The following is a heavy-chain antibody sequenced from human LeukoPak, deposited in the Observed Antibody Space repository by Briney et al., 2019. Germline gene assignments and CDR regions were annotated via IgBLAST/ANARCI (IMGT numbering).Heavy chain of an antibody. V-gene: IGHV4-4*07. J-gene: IGHJ4*02. D-gene: IGHD3-3*01. CDR3: ATNIDDSRGY. CDR2: IYTSGGA. Sequence: SETLSLTCTVSGGSISSYFWSWIRQPAGKGLEWIGRIYTSGGANYNPSFKSRVTMSLDTSKKQSSLNLTSVTAADTAVYYCATNIDDSRGYWGQGILVTVSS. CDR1: GGSISSYF.